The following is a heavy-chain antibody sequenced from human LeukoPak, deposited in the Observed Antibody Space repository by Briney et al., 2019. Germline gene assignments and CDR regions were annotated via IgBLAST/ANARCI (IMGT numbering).Heavy chain of an antibody. Sequence: SGGSLRLSCAASGFTMINYAMHWVRQAPGKGLEWVAVIWYDGSNKYYADSVKGRFTISRDNSKNTLYLQMNSLRAEDTAVYYCARDLRDLDYSDSRGSDDAFDIWGQGTMVTVSS. V-gene: IGHV3-33*01. J-gene: IGHJ3*02. CDR2: IWYDGSNK. D-gene: IGHD3-22*01. CDR3: ARDLRDLDYSDSRGSDDAFDI. CDR1: GFTMINYA.